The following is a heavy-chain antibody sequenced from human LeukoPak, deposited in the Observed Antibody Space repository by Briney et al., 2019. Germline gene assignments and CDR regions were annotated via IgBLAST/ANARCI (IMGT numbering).Heavy chain of an antibody. CDR3: ARVLWFGELID. CDR1: GYTFTSYD. V-gene: IGHV1-8*03. D-gene: IGHD3-10*01. CDR2: MNPNSGNT. Sequence: ASVKVSCKASGYTFTSYDINWVRQATGQGLEWMGRMNPNSGNTGYAQKFQGRVTITRNTSISTAYMELSSLRSEDTAVYYCARVLWFGELIDWGQGTLVTVSS. J-gene: IGHJ4*02.